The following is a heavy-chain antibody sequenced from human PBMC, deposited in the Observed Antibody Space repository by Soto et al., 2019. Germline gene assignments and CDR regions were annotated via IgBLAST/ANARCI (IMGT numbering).Heavy chain of an antibody. CDR2: TSYDGSDK. D-gene: IGHD3-16*01. CDR1: GFTFRSYV. CDR3: ERWGSTGGLDV. Sequence: QVQLVESGGGVVQPGTSLRVSCVGSGFTFRSYVIHWVRQAPGKGLDWVALTSYDGSDKYYGDSGRGRFTISRDNSRNTVDLTMARLSFEDTALYYSERWGSTGGLDVWGQGTLVSVSS. V-gene: IGHV3-30*19. J-gene: IGHJ1*01.